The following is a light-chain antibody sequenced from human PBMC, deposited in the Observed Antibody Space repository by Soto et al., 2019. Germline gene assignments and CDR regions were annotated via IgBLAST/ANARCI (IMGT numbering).Light chain of an antibody. J-gene: IGLJ1*01. CDR2: QDT. CDR3: QAWDSRLYV. CDR1: KLGDKY. Sequence: SYELTQPPSVSVFPGQTASITCSGDKLGDKYACWYQQKPGQSPVLVISQDTKRPSGIPERFSGSNSGNTATLTISGTQAMDEAYYYCQAWDSRLYVFGTGTKLTVL. V-gene: IGLV3-1*01.